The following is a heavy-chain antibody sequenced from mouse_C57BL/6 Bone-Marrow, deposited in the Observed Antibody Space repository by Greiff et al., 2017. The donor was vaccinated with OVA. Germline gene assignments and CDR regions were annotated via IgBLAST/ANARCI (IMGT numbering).Heavy chain of an antibody. CDR3: TREEKSYYGSSPWFAY. V-gene: IGHV1-5*01. CDR1: GYTFTSYW. D-gene: IGHD1-1*01. J-gene: IGHJ3*01. Sequence: EVMLVESGTVLARPGASVKMSCKTSGYTFTSYWMHWVKQRPGQGLEWIGAIYPGNSDTSYNQKFKGKAKLTAVTSASTAYMELSSLTNEDSAVYYCTREEKSYYGSSPWFAYWGQGTLVTVSA. CDR2: IYPGNSDT.